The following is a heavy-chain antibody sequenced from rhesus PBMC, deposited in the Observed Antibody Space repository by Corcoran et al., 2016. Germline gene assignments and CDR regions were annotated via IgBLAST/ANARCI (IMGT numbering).Heavy chain of an antibody. CDR2: ISESACNI. D-gene: IGHD6-31*01. Sequence: DVQLVESGGGLVKPGGSLRLPCVASGFTFSSSVMHWVRQAPGKGLLWVSVISESACNIYYAHSGKGRFTISRYNVKNVLCLQMNSLRAEDTSVYYCTRAYSSGWYYFDYWGQGVLVTVSS. J-gene: IGHJ4*01. CDR1: GFTFSSSV. CDR3: TRAYSSGWYYFDY. V-gene: IGHV3S26*01.